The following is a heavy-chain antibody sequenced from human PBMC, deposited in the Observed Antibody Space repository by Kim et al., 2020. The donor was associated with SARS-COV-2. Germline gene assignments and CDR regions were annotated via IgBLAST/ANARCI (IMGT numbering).Heavy chain of an antibody. CDR1: GFTFSSYS. V-gene: IGHV3-21*01. CDR3: ARERGREATGTERAFDI. Sequence: GGSLRLSCAASGFTFSSYSMNWVRQAPGKGLEWVSSISSSSSYIYYADSVKGRFTISRDNAKNSLYLQMNSLRAEDTDVYYCARERGREATGTERAFDIWGQGTMVTVSS. D-gene: IGHD1-1*01. J-gene: IGHJ3*02. CDR2: ISSSSSYI.